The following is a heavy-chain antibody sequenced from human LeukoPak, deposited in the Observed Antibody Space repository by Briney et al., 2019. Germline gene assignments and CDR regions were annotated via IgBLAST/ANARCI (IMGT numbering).Heavy chain of an antibody. CDR3: TTDTKGCSSTSCYGNFDL. CDR2: IKSKTDGGTT. Sequence: GGSLRLSCAASGFTFSNAWMSWVRQAPGKGLEWVGRIKSKTDGGTTDYAAPVKGRFTISRDDSKNTLYLQMNSLKTEDTAVYYCTTDTKGCSSTSCYGNFDLWGRGTLVTVSS. CDR1: GFTFSNAW. J-gene: IGHJ2*01. V-gene: IGHV3-15*01. D-gene: IGHD2-2*01.